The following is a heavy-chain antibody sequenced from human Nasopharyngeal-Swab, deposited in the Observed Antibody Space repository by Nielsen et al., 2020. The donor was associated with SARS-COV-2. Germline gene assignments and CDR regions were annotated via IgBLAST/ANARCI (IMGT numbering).Heavy chain of an antibody. CDR2: ISGSGEST. Sequence: GESLKISCAASGFTFSTYDMSWVRQAPGKGLEWVSGISGSGESTHYADSVKGRFTISRDNSKNTLYLQMNSLKTEDTAVYYCTRVGEDTAMVDFDYWGQGTLVTVSS. CDR1: GFTFSTYD. D-gene: IGHD5-18*01. CDR3: TRVGEDTAMVDFDY. J-gene: IGHJ4*02. V-gene: IGHV3-23*01.